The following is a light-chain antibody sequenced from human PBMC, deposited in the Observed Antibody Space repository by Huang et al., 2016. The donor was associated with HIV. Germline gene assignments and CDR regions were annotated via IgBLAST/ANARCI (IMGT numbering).Light chain of an antibody. V-gene: IGKV3-20*01. Sequence: EIVLTQSPGTLSLSPGEKATLSCRASQSVSSSYLAWYQQKPGQAPRLLIDGSSSRATGVPDRFSGSGSGTDFTLTISRLEPEDFAVFYCQQYGSSPITFGQGTRLEIK. CDR2: GSS. J-gene: IGKJ5*01. CDR1: QSVSSSY. CDR3: QQYGSSPIT.